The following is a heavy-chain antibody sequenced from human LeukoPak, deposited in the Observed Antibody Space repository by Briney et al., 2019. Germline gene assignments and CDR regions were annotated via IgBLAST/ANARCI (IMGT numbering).Heavy chain of an antibody. CDR2: ISWNSDSI. D-gene: IGHD2-15*01. CDR3: AKDFGGWSPRYFDL. V-gene: IGHV3-9*01. Sequence: GRSLRLSCAASGFTFDDYAMHWVRQAPGRGLEWVSGISWNSDSIDYADSVKGRFTISRDNAKNSLYLQMNSLRTEDTALYYCAKDFGGWSPRYFDLWGRGTQVTVSS. J-gene: IGHJ2*01. CDR1: GFTFDDYA.